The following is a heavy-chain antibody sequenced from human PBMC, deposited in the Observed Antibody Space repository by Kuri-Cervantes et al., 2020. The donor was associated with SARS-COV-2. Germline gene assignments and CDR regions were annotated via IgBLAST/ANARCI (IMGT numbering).Heavy chain of an antibody. D-gene: IGHD3-22*01. CDR1: GGSISSGDYY. CDR2: IYYTGTT. Sequence: ESLKISCTVPGGSISSGDYYWGWIRQPPGKGLEWIGSIYYTGTTYYNPSLKSRVTISVDTSKKLFSLKLSSVTAADTAVYYCARLRYYYDSSGFWSHYFDYWVQGTLVTVSS. CDR3: ARLRYYYDSSGFWSHYFDY. J-gene: IGHJ4*02. V-gene: IGHV4-39*01.